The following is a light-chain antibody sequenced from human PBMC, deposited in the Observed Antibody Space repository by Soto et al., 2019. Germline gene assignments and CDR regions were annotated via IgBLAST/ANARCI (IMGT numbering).Light chain of an antibody. J-gene: IGKJ4*01. CDR1: QDISRW. Sequence: DIPLTESPSSLSASVGDTVTITCRASQDISRWLAWYQQKPGKAPVLLIYDASTLQGGVPSRFSGTGSGTEFTLTISSLQPEDFATYYCQKANSFPLTCGGGTKGDIK. CDR3: QKANSFPLT. CDR2: DAS. V-gene: IGKV1-12*01.